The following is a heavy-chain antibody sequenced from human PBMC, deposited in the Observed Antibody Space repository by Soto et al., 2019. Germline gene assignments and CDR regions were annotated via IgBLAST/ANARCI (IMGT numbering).Heavy chain of an antibody. CDR1: GFTFSSRA. J-gene: IGHJ4*02. CDR2: TSDSGSAT. D-gene: IGHD3-3*01. CDR3: ATLGGMYYNFWSGYFY. V-gene: IGHV3-23*01. Sequence: GGSLRLSCAASGFTFSSRAMTWVRQTPGKGLEWVSSTSDSGSATYYADSVKGRFTISRDNSRNTVYLQMNSLRAEDTAIYYCATLGGMYYNFWSGYFYWGQGTLVTVSS.